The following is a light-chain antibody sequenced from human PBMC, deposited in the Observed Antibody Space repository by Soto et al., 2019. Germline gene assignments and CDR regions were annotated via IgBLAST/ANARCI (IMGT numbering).Light chain of an antibody. J-gene: IGKJ1*01. V-gene: IGKV1-5*03. CDR1: QSISSW. CDR3: LQDINYPWT. Sequence: DIQMTQSPSILSASVGDSVTITCRASQSISSWLAWYQQKPGKAPNLLIHKASHLQSGVPPRFSGSGSGTDFTLAISSLQPEDSATYYCLQDINYPWTVGQGTKVDIK. CDR2: KAS.